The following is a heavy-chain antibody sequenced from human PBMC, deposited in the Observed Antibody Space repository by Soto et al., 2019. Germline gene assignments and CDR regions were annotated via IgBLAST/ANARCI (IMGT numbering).Heavy chain of an antibody. D-gene: IGHD6-19*01. V-gene: IGHV3-30-3*01. Sequence: QVQLVESGGGVVQPGRSLRLSCAASGFTFSSYAMHWVRQAPGKGLEWVAVISYDGSNKYYADSVKGRFTISRDNSKKTLYLKMSSLRAEDTAVYYCARGGSGWYKDGMAVWGQGTTVTVSS. CDR2: ISYDGSNK. J-gene: IGHJ6*02. CDR3: ARGGSGWYKDGMAV. CDR1: GFTFSSYA.